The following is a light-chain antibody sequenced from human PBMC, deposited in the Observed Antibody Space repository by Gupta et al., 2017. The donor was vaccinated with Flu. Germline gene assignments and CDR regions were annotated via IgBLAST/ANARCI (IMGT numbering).Light chain of an antibody. V-gene: IGLV3-1*01. Sequence: SYELTQPPSVSVSPRQTATITCPGDKLGEKRSCWYRQSPGPSPVLLIYRDTKRPSGIPERISGSNSGNTATLTISGTQAMDEADYYCQACDSTTALYVFGTGTKVTVL. CDR3: QACDSTTALYV. J-gene: IGLJ1*01. CDR2: RDT. CDR1: KLGEKR.